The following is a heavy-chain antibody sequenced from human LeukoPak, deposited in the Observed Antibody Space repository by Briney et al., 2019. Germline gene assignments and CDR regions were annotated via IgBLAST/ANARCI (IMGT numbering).Heavy chain of an antibody. V-gene: IGHV4-4*07. CDR2: IDTSGST. D-gene: IGHD6-6*01. J-gene: IGHJ5*02. CDR1: GGSLVTYP. Sequence: SETLSLTCTVSGGSLVTYPGPGFRHPPGKGLEGFGRIDTSGSTNYNPSLKSRVTMSVDTSKNEFSLNLRSMTAADTAVFYCARGAARPPFRFDPWGQGILVTVSS. CDR3: ARGAARPPFRFDP.